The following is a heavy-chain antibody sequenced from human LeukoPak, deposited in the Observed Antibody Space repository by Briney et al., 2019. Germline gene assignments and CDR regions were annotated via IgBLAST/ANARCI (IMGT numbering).Heavy chain of an antibody. CDR3: VRRLRYFGQNDY. Sequence: SETLSLTCTVSGDSISDYYWSWIRQPPGKGLEWVAYLYYSGSTVYNPSLKSRVTISVDTSKKQISLKLSSVTAADSAVYYCVRRLRYFGQNDYWGQGTLVTVSS. CDR2: LYYSGST. J-gene: IGHJ4*02. V-gene: IGHV4-59*08. D-gene: IGHD3-9*01. CDR1: GDSISDYY.